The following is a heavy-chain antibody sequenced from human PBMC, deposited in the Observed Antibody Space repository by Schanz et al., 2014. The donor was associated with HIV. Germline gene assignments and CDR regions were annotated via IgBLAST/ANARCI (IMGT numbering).Heavy chain of an antibody. D-gene: IGHD3-22*01. CDR1: GFSFSSFS. V-gene: IGHV3-30*18. J-gene: IGHJ6*02. CDR3: AKDRNYYESKYRGKGNYYYYYGMDV. CDR2: IPYDGNND. Sequence: VQLVESGGGLVEPGGSLRLSCEASGFSFSSFSMNWVRQAPGKGLEWVALIPYDGNNDFYADSVKGRFTISRDNSKNSLSLLIKSLRAEDAAVYYCAKDRNYYESKYRGKGNYYYYYGMDVWGQGTTVTVSS.